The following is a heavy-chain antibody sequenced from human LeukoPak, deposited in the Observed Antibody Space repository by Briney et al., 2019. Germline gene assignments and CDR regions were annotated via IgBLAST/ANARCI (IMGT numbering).Heavy chain of an antibody. J-gene: IGHJ4*02. CDR2: INHSGST. V-gene: IGHV4-34*01. CDR3: ARVFGVGDGYNYFDY. CDR1: GGSFSGYY. D-gene: IGHD5-24*01. Sequence: SETLSLTCAVYGGSFSGYYWSWIRQPPGKGLEWTGEINHSGSTNYNPSLKSRVTISVDTSKNQFSLKLSSVTAADTAVYYCARVFGVGDGYNYFDYWGQGTLVTVSS.